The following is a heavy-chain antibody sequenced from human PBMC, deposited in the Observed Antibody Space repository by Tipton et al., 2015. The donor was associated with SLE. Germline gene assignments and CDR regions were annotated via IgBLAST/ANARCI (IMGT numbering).Heavy chain of an antibody. Sequence: TLSLTCAVYGESFNGYFWTWIRQPPGKGLEWIAEIIHSGVTNYNPSLRSRVTISVDMSKNQVSLKLSSVTAADTAVYYCARVAPTEVFDYWGQGTLVTVFS. V-gene: IGHV4-34*12. CDR3: ARVAPTEVFDY. J-gene: IGHJ4*02. D-gene: IGHD1-1*01. CDR2: IIHSGVT. CDR1: GESFNGYF.